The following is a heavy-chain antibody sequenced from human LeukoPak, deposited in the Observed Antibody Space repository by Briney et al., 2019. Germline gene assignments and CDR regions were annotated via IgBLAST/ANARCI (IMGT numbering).Heavy chain of an antibody. CDR2: MNPNSGNT. V-gene: IGHV1-8*03. J-gene: IGHJ6*03. Sequence: PAASVKVSCKASGYTFTSYDINWVRQATGQGLEWTGWMNPNSGNTGYAQKFQGRVTITRNTSISTAYMELSSLRSEDTAVYYCARGTFDCTNGVCYRPRDYYYMDVWGKGTTVTVSS. CDR1: GYTFTSYD. D-gene: IGHD2-8*01. CDR3: ARGTFDCTNGVCYRPRDYYYMDV.